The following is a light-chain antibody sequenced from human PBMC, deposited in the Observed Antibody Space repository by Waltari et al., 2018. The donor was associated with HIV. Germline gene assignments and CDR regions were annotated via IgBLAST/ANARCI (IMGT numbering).Light chain of an antibody. CDR2: EDG. V-gene: IGLV3-1*01. CDR3: QAWDSSSGGV. J-gene: IGLJ3*02. Sequence: SYDLTQPPSVSMSPGQTASIACSGDSLDSRTVSWYQQKPGQSPVLGIFEDGKRSSGIPERFSGSNSGNTATLTISGTQAMDEADYYCQAWDSSSGGVFGGGTRLTVL. CDR1: SLDSRT.